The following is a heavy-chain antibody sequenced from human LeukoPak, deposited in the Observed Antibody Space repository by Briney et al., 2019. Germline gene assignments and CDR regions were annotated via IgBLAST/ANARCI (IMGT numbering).Heavy chain of an antibody. CDR2: ITSGFTP. V-gene: IGHV3-23*01. CDR1: GLTFSDYA. J-gene: IGHJ4*02. Sequence: SGGSLSLSCAASGLTFSDYAMSWFRQDPGKGLEWVSGITSGFTPHYADSVKGRFTISRDNSKTTFHLQLNSLRAEDTAVYYCAKGYSESRVADVFFEYWGQGTLVTVSS. D-gene: IGHD2-15*01. CDR3: AKGYSESRVADVFFEY.